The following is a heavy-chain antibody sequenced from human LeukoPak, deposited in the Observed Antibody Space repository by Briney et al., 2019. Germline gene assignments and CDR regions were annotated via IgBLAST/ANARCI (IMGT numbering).Heavy chain of an antibody. CDR3: ARRPGTYSYYFDY. CDR1: GGSISSYY. Sequence: SETLSLTCTVSGGSISSYYWSWIRQPPGKGLEWIGYIYYSGSTNYNPSLKSRVTISVDTSKNQFSLKLRSVTAADTAVYYCARRPGTYSYYFDYWGQGTLSPSPQ. J-gene: IGHJ4*02. V-gene: IGHV4-59*08. CDR2: IYYSGST. D-gene: IGHD1-26*01.